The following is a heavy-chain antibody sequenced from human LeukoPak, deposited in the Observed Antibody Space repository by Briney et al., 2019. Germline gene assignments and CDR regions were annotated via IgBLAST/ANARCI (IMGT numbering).Heavy chain of an antibody. Sequence: GGSLRLSCAASGFTFSSYGMHWVRQAPGKGLEWVAFIRYDGSNKYYADSVKGRFTISRDNSKNTLYLQMNSLRAEDMALYYCAKDYYYDSSGYLGPYFDYWGQGTLVTVSS. V-gene: IGHV3-30*02. CDR1: GFTFSSYG. D-gene: IGHD3-22*01. CDR3: AKDYYYDSSGYLGPYFDY. CDR2: IRYDGSNK. J-gene: IGHJ4*02.